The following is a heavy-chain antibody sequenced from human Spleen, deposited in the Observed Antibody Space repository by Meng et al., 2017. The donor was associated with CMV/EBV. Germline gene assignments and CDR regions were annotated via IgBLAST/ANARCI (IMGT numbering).Heavy chain of an antibody. CDR3: ARGDWNYVFGGFDP. D-gene: IGHD1-7*01. CDR1: GFTVTSYE. J-gene: IGHJ5*02. V-gene: IGHV3-74*01. CDR2: INSDGSST. Sequence: GESLKISCAVSGFTVTSYEMSWVRQAPGKGLVWVSRINSDGSSTSYADSVKGRFTISRDNAKNTLYLQMNSLRAEDTAVYYCARGDWNYVFGGFDPWGQGTLVTVSS.